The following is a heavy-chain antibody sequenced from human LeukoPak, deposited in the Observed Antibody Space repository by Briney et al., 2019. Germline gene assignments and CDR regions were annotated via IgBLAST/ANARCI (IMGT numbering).Heavy chain of an antibody. J-gene: IGHJ4*02. D-gene: IGHD3-22*01. CDR2: IYYSGST. V-gene: IGHV4-39*07. CDR1: GGSISSSSYY. CDR3: ATYYYDSSGYYSGFDY. Sequence: SEPLSLTCTVSGGSISSSSYYWGWIRQPPGKGLEWIGSIYYSGSTYYNPSLKSRVTISVDTSKNQFSLKLSSVTAADTAVYYCATYYYDSSGYYSGFDYWGQGTLVTVSS.